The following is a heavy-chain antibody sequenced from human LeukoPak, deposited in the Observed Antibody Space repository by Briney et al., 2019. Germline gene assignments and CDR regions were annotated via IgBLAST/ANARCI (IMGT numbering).Heavy chain of an antibody. CDR1: GGSISSGGYY. V-gene: IGHV4-30-2*01. CDR3: ARGPPRDILTKGWFDP. CDR2: IYHSGST. D-gene: IGHD3-9*01. Sequence: SQTLSLTCTASGGSISSGGYYWSWIRQPPGKGLEWIGYIYHSGSTYYNPSLKSRVTISVDTSKNQFSLKLSSVTAADTAVYYCARGPPRDILTKGWFDPWGQGTLVTGSS. J-gene: IGHJ5*02.